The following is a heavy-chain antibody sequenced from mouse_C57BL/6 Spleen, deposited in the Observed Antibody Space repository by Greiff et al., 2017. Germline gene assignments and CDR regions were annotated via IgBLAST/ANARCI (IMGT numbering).Heavy chain of an antibody. Sequence: VKLVESGPGLVQPSQSLSITCTVSGFSLTSSGVHWVRQSPGKGLEWLGVIWSGGSTDYNAAFISRLSISKDNSKSQVFFKMNSLQADDTAIYYCARNAYYSNYYYLDYWGQGTTLTVSS. D-gene: IGHD2-5*01. CDR2: IWSGGST. CDR1: GFSLTSSG. CDR3: ARNAYYSNYYYLDY. J-gene: IGHJ2*01. V-gene: IGHV2-2*01.